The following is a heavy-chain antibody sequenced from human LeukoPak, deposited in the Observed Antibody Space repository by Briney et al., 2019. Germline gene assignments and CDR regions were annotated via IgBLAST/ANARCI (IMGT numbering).Heavy chain of an antibody. CDR1: GYTFTSYG. CDR2: ISAYNCHK. J-gene: IGHJ5*02. V-gene: IGHV1-18*01. D-gene: IGHD3-22*01. Sequence: ASVKVSCKASGYTFTSYGISWVRQAPGQGLEWMGWISAYNCHKNYAQKLQRRVTMTTDTYTHPAYMELRSLISRHTALSHVPRNYYDSRGWFDPWGQGTLGTVS. CDR3: PRNYYDSRGWFDP.